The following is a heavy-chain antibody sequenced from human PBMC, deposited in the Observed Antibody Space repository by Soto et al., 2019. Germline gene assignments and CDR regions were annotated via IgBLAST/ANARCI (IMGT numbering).Heavy chain of an antibody. V-gene: IGHV3-9*01. Sequence: GGSLRLSCAASGFTFSNYAMHWVRHAPGKGLEWVSGISWNSGTIGYADSVKGRFTISRDNAKNSLYLQMNSLRAEDTALYYCAKDKLYSNYEYYFDHWGQGTLVTVSS. D-gene: IGHD4-4*01. J-gene: IGHJ4*02. CDR2: ISWNSGTI. CDR1: GFTFSNYA. CDR3: AKDKLYSNYEYYFDH.